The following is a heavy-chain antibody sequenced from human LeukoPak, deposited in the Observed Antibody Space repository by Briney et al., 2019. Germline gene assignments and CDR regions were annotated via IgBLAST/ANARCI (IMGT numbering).Heavy chain of an antibody. CDR1: GYTFTSYA. CDR2: INTNTGNP. V-gene: IGHV7-4-1*02. CDR3: ATETYYDSSGYHQLDY. D-gene: IGHD3-22*01. Sequence: ASVKVSCKASGYTFTSYAMNWVRQAPGQGLEWVGWINTNTGNPTYAQGFTGRFVFSLDTSVSTAYLHISSLKAEDTAVYYCATETYYDSSGYHQLDYWGQGTLVTVSS. J-gene: IGHJ4*02.